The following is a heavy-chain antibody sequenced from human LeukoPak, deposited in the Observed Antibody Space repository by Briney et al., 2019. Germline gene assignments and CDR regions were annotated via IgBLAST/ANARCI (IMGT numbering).Heavy chain of an antibody. D-gene: IGHD3-22*01. CDR3: AVLSYDSSGYYYPFDY. J-gene: IGHJ4*02. Sequence: ASVKVSCKASGSTFTNYAMNWLRQAPGQGLEWRGWMNTNTGNPTYAQGFTVRFVFSLDTSVSTAYLQISSLKTEDTAVYYCAVLSYDSSGYYYPFDYWGQGTLVTVSS. V-gene: IGHV7-4-1*02. CDR2: MNTNTGNP. CDR1: GSTFTNYA.